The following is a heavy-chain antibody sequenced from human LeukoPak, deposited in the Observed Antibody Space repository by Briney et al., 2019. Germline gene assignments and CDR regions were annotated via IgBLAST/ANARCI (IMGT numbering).Heavy chain of an antibody. D-gene: IGHD4-17*01. V-gene: IGHV3-11*01. Sequence: GGSLRLSCAASGFTFSDYYMSWIRQAPGKGLEWVSYISSSGSTIYYADSVKGRFTISRDNAKNSLYLQMNGLRAEDTAVYYCARPPTDDAFDIWGQGTMVTVSS. CDR3: ARPPTDDAFDI. J-gene: IGHJ3*02. CDR2: ISSSGSTI. CDR1: GFTFSDYY.